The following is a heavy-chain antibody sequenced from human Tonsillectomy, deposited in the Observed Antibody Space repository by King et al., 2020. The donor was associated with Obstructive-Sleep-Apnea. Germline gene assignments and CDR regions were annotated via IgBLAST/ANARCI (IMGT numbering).Heavy chain of an antibody. J-gene: IGHJ4*02. CDR1: GYSFTSYW. V-gene: IGHV5-51*01. CDR3: ATSKGYCTSTSCYAPFDY. CDR2: IYPGDSDT. Sequence: VQLVESGAEVIKPGESLKISCKGSGYSFTSYWIGWVRQMPGKGLEWMGIIYPGDSDTRYSPSFQGQVTISADKSISTAYLQWSSLTASDTAMYYCATSKGYCTSTSCYAPFDYWGQGTLVTVSS. D-gene: IGHD2-2*01.